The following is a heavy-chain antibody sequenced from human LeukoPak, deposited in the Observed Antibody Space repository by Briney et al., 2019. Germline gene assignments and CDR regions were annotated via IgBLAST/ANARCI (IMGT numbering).Heavy chain of an antibody. J-gene: IGHJ5*01. D-gene: IGHD3-3*01. CDR3: TRDGSGWSDS. Sequence: PGGSLRLSCAASGFSLDSYWMSWVRQAPGKGPEWVANIKQDGSEKYYVDSVKGRFTISRDSAKNSLYLQMNSLRVEDTAVYFCTRDGSGWSDSWGQGTVVTVSS. CDR2: IKQDGSEK. V-gene: IGHV3-7*01. CDR1: GFSLDSYW.